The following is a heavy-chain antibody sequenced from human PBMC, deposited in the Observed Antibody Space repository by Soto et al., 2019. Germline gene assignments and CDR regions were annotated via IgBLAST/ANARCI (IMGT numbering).Heavy chain of an antibody. J-gene: IGHJ5*02. V-gene: IGHV4-61*01. CDR3: AREGRYYYDSSGEFRNWFDP. D-gene: IGHD3-22*01. Sequence: SETLSLTCSVSGDSISRENYYWSWIRQPPGRVLEWIGYIHYTGSTNYNPSLKRRVTMSVDTSKNQFSLKLTSVTAADTAVYYCAREGRYYYDSSGEFRNWFDPWGQGTRVTVSS. CDR2: IHYTGST. CDR1: GDSISRENYY.